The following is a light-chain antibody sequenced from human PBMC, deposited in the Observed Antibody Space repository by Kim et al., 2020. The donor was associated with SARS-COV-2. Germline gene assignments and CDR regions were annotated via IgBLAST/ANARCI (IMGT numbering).Light chain of an antibody. V-gene: IGKV1-39*01. Sequence: SASVGDTVTITCRASQSNSGYLHWYQQEPGKAPKLLIHVAYSLQIGVPPRFSGSGSGADFTLTISSLQPEDFATYFCQQSYRTPYTFGQGTKLEI. CDR1: QSNSGY. CDR2: VAY. J-gene: IGKJ2*01. CDR3: QQSYRTPYT.